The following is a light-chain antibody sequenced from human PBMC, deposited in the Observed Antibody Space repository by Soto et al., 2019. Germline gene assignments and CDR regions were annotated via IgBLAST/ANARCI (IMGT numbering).Light chain of an antibody. CDR1: QSVSNSF. CDR3: QQYGSSPPT. V-gene: IGKV3-20*01. J-gene: IGKJ1*01. Sequence: EIVLTQSPGTLSLSPGERATLSCRASQSVSNSFLAWYQQNPGQAPRLLISGASSRATGIPDRFSGSGSGTHFTLTISRLEPEDFAVYYCQQYGSSPPTFGQGTQVDIK. CDR2: GAS.